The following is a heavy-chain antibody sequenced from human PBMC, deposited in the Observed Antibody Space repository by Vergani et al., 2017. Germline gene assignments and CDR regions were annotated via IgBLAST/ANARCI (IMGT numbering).Heavy chain of an antibody. V-gene: IGHV4-38-2*01. J-gene: IGHJ6*02. CDR2: IYRTGRT. D-gene: IGHD1-26*01. CDR3: ARTSKRELDYYYGMDV. CDR1: GFSIDNGYY. Sequence: QVQLQESGPGLVKPSETLSLTCAVSGFSIDNGYYWDWIRQPPGKGLEWIGSIYRTGRTHFNPSLKSRVTISVDTSNNHFSLRLNSLTAADTAVYYCARTSKRELDYYYGMDVWGQGTTVTVSS.